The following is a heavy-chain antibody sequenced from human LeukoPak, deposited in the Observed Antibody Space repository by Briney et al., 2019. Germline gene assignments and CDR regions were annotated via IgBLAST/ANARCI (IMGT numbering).Heavy chain of an antibody. CDR2: INHNGNVN. V-gene: IGHV3-7*03. CDR1: GFTFSSYW. D-gene: IGHD3-22*01. CDR3: ARGSIVVVKRFDY. Sequence: PGGSLRLSCAASGFTFSSYWMNWARQAPGKGLEWVASINHNGNVNYYVDSVKGRFTISRDNAKNSLYLQMSNLRAEDTAVYFCARGSIVVVKRFDYWGQGTLVTVSS. J-gene: IGHJ4*02.